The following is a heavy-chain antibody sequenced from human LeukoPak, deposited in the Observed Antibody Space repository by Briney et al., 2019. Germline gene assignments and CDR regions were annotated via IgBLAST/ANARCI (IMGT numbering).Heavy chain of an antibody. J-gene: IGHJ5*02. D-gene: IGHD6-19*01. CDR2: IKQDGSEK. V-gene: IGHV3-7*01. CDR3: AHIAVAGYNWFDP. Sequence: GGSLRLSCAASGFIFRNHWMSWIRQAPGRGLEWVAHIKQDGSEKHYVDSVEGRFTLSRDDAKNSLYLQMNSLRAEDTAVYYCAHIAVAGYNWFDPWGQGTLVTVSS. CDR1: GFIFRNHW.